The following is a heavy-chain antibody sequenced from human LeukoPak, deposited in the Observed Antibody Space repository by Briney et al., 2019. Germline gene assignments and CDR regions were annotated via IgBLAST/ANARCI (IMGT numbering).Heavy chain of an antibody. J-gene: IGHJ4*02. CDR1: GFTFSNHF. Sequence: GGSLRLSCSTSGFTFSNHFMHRVRQAPGKGLEYVSSIGPNGASTLYADSVKGRFTISRDNSKNALYLQLTSLRLEDTALYYCVKDLTGTWSFDYWGQGTLVTVSS. D-gene: IGHD3-9*01. V-gene: IGHV3-64D*06. CDR2: IGPNGAST. CDR3: VKDLTGTWSFDY.